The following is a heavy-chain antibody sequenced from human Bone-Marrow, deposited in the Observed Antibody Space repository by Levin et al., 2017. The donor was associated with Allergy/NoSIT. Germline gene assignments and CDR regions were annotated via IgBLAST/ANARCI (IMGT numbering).Heavy chain of an antibody. V-gene: IGHV1-69*13. CDR2: INPLLNTV. Sequence: SVKVSCKTVGGTFRTYAINWVRQAPGQGLEWMGGINPLLNTVKYTEKFPGRVTITADESTSTVYLELSSLRFEDTAVYYCASLRDHLYWGQGTLVTVPS. CDR3: ASLRDHLY. D-gene: IGHD1-14*01. J-gene: IGHJ4*02. CDR1: GGTFRTYA.